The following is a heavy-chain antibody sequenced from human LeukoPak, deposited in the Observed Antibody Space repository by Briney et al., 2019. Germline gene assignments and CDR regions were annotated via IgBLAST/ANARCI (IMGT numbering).Heavy chain of an antibody. D-gene: IGHD6-19*01. CDR1: GGSISSYF. Sequence: SETLSLTCTVSGGSISSYFGSWIRQPPGKGLEWIGYIYYSGSTNYNPSLKSRVTISVDTSKNQFSLKLSSVTAADTAVYYCARDSGWVDYWGQGTLVTVSS. CDR3: ARDSGWVDY. V-gene: IGHV4-59*01. CDR2: IYYSGST. J-gene: IGHJ4*02.